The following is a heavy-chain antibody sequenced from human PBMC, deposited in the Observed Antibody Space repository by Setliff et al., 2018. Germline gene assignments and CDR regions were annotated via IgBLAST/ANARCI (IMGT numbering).Heavy chain of an antibody. CDR3: AKDYSMAMTVGYFQH. CDR2: IRYNGNNK. V-gene: IGHV3-30*02. D-gene: IGHD2-21*02. CDR1: GFTFSSYG. Sequence: GGSLRLSCAASGFTFSSYGMHWVRQAPGKGLEWVAFIRYNGNNKYYVDSVKGRFTISRDNSKNTLYLEMNSLRAEDTAVYYCAKDYSMAMTVGYFQHWGHGTLVTVSS. J-gene: IGHJ1*01.